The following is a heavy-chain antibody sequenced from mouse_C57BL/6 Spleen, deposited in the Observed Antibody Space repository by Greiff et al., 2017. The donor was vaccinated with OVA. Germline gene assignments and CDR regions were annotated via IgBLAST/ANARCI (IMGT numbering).Heavy chain of an antibody. Sequence: EVQLVESGGGLVKPGGSLKLSCAASGFTFSSYAMSWVRQTPEKRLEWVATISDGGSYTYYPDNVKGRFTISRDNAKNNLYLQMSHLKSEDTAMYYCARGGLRRSGLGMDYWGQGTSVTVSS. J-gene: IGHJ4*01. CDR1: GFTFSSYA. CDR2: ISDGGSYT. D-gene: IGHD2-4*01. CDR3: ARGGLRRSGLGMDY. V-gene: IGHV5-4*01.